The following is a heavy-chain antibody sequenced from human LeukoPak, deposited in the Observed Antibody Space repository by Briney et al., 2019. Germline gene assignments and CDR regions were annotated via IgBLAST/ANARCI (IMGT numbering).Heavy chain of an antibody. D-gene: IGHD2-8*02. CDR1: GFTVSSDY. CDR2: IFGAGST. Sequence: GGSLRLSCAASGFTVSSDYMTWVRQAPGKGLEWVSVIFGAGSTYYADSVKGRFTISRDNAKSSLYLQMNSLRDEDTAVYYCTRETWFIGNWGQGTLVTVSS. V-gene: IGHV3-66*01. CDR3: TRETWFIGN. J-gene: IGHJ4*02.